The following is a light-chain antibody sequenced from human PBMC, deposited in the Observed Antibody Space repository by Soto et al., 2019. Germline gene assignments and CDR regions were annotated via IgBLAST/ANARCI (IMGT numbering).Light chain of an antibody. CDR3: QQSNNWPYT. J-gene: IGKJ2*01. V-gene: IGKV3-15*01. CDR2: GAS. Sequence: EIVMTHSPATLSVSPGDRATLSCRASQTVRDNLAWYQQKSGQAPRLLIYGASTRATGIPARFSGSGSGTEFTLTIDSLQSEDFGLYFCQQSNNWPYTFGQGTKLEIK. CDR1: QTVRDN.